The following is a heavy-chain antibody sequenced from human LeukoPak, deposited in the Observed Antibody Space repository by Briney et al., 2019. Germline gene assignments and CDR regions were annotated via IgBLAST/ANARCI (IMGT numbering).Heavy chain of an antibody. V-gene: IGHV3-66*01. J-gene: IGHJ4*02. CDR3: ARGKGYDTSGYYVPLFDY. CDR1: GFTVSSNY. D-gene: IGHD3-22*01. Sequence: GGSLRLSCAASGFTVSSNYMSWVRQAPGKGLEWVSVIYSGGSTHYADSVKGRFTISRDNSKNTLYLQMNSLRAEDTAVYYCARGKGYDTSGYYVPLFDYWGQGTLVTVSS. CDR2: IYSGGST.